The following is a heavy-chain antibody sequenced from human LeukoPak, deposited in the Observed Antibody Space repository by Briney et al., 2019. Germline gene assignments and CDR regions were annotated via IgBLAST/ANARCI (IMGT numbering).Heavy chain of an antibody. CDR2: IYHSGTT. V-gene: IGHV4-38-2*01. CDR1: GYSISSDCY. J-gene: IGHJ4*02. Sequence: SETLSLTCAVSGYSISSDCYWGWIRQPPGKGLEWIGSIYHSGTTYYNPSLKSRVTISVDTSKNQFSLKLSSVTAADTAVYYCASTQLRGVMNYTLFDYWGQGTLVTASS. CDR3: ASTQLRGVMNYTLFDY. D-gene: IGHD3-3*01.